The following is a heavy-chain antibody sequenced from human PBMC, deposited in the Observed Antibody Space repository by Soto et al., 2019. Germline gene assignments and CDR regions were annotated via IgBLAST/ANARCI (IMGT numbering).Heavy chain of an antibody. CDR1: GFTFSSYA. CDR2: ISYDGSNK. Sequence: GGSLRLSCAASGFTFSSYAMHWVRQAPGKGLEWVAVISYDGSNKYYADSVKGRFTISRDNSKNTLYLQMNSLRAEDTAVYYCLYDSSGYYAFDIWGQGTMVTVSS. V-gene: IGHV3-30-3*01. J-gene: IGHJ3*02. CDR3: LYDSSGYYAFDI. D-gene: IGHD3-22*01.